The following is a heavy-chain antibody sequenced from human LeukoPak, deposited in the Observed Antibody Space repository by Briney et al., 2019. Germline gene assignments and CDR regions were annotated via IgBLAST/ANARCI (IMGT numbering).Heavy chain of an antibody. V-gene: IGHV3-48*03. D-gene: IGHD6-19*01. Sequence: AGGSLRLSCAASGFTFSSYEMYWVRQAPGKGLEWVSYISSSGNAIYHADSVRGRFTISRDNAKNSLYLQMNSLRAEDTAVYYCARVSSDWYRALDYWGQGTLVTVSS. CDR3: ARVSSDWYRALDY. CDR2: ISSSGNAI. CDR1: GFTFSSYE. J-gene: IGHJ4*02.